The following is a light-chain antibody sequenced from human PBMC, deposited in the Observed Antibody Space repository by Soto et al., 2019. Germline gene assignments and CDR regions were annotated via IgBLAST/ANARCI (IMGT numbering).Light chain of an antibody. CDR3: QQYGSSPLWT. CDR2: GAS. Sequence: EIVLTQSPGTLSLSPGERATLSCRASQSVSSGYLAWYQQTPGHAPRLLIYGASSRATGIPDRFSGSGSGTDFTLTISRLEPEDFAVYYCQQYGSSPLWTFGQGTKVEIK. J-gene: IGKJ1*01. CDR1: QSVSSGY. V-gene: IGKV3-20*01.